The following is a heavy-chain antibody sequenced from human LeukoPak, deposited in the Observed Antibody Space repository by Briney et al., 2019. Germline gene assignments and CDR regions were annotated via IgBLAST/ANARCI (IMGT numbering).Heavy chain of an antibody. D-gene: IGHD1-26*01. Sequence: GAPVKVSCKASGYTFTGYYMHWVRQAPGQGLEWMGWINPNSGGTNYAQKFQGRVTMTRDTSISTAYMELSRLRSDDTAVYYCARDWEGLGEYWYFDLWGRGTLVTVSS. CDR1: GYTFTGYY. CDR3: ARDWEGLGEYWYFDL. CDR2: INPNSGGT. J-gene: IGHJ2*01. V-gene: IGHV1-2*02.